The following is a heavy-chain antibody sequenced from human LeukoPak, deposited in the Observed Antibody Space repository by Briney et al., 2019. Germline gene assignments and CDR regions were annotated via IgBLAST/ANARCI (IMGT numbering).Heavy chain of an antibody. CDR2: ISHSGST. CDR3: ARGVRGVTYFDY. V-gene: IGHV4-38-2*02. Sequence: SETLSLTCTVSGYSINSGYYWGWIRQPPGKGLEWIGSISHSGSTNYNPSLKSRVTISVDTSKNQFSLKLSSVTAADTAVYYCARGVRGVTYFDYWGQGTLVTVSS. CDR1: GYSINSGYY. J-gene: IGHJ4*02. D-gene: IGHD3-10*01.